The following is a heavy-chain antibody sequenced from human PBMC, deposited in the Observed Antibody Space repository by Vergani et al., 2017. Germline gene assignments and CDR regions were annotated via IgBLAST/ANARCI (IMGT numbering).Heavy chain of an antibody. CDR2: IYFSGST. CDR3: ARVGSTTTVVTQGGNYYYCGMDV. Sequence: QVQLQESGPGLVKPSETLSLTCTVSGGSVSSGSYYWSWIRQPPGKGLEWIGYIYFSGSTNYNPSLKSRVSISVDTSKNQFSLKLSSVTAADKAVYYCARVGSTTTVVTQGGNYYYCGMDVWSQGTTVTVSS. V-gene: IGHV4-61*01. D-gene: IGHD4-23*01. J-gene: IGHJ6*02. CDR1: GGSVSSGSYY.